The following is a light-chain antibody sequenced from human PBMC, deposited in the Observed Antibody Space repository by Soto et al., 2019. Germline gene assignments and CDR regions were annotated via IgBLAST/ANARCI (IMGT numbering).Light chain of an antibody. Sequence: QSALTQPASVSGSTGESITISCTGTSSDVCGYNYVSWYQHHPGKAPKLMIFDVSNRPSGVSNRFSGSKSGNTASLTISGLQPEDEADYYCSSYTTSNTRQIVFGTGTKVTVL. CDR3: SSYTTSNTRQIV. CDR1: SSDVCGYNY. CDR2: DVS. V-gene: IGLV2-14*03. J-gene: IGLJ1*01.